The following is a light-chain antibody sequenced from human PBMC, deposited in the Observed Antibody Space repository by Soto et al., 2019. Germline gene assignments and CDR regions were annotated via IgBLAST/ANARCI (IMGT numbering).Light chain of an antibody. J-gene: IGKJ1*01. Sequence: EIVLTQSPGTLSLSPGERATLSCRASQNVSSSYLAWYQQKPGQAPRLLIYGASSRATGIPDRFSGSGSGTDFTLTISRLEPEDFAAYYCQQYGSSPGTFGQGTKV. CDR2: GAS. CDR1: QNVSSSY. V-gene: IGKV3-20*01. CDR3: QQYGSSPGT.